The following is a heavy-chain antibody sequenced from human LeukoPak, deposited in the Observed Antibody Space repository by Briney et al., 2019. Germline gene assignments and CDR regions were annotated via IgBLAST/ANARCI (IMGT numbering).Heavy chain of an antibody. J-gene: IGHJ3*02. CDR3: ATDCSGGSCYSGVNAFDI. CDR2: MNPNSGNT. D-gene: IGHD2-15*01. CDR1: GYTFTGYD. V-gene: IGHV1-8*01. Sequence: ASVKVSCKASGYTFTGYDINWVRQATGQGLEWMGWMNPNSGNTGYAQKFQGRVTMTRNTSISTAYMELSSLRSEDTAVYYCATDCSGGSCYSGVNAFDIWGQGTMVTVSS.